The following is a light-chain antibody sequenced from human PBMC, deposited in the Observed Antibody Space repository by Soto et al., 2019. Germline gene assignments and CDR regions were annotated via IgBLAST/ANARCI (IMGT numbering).Light chain of an antibody. CDR2: EVT. CDR1: NSDVGPFSL. V-gene: IGLV2-23*02. Sequence: QSAPVQPASVSGSPGQSITISCTGTNSDVGPFSLVSWYQQFPGKAPELILYEVTKRPSGISHRFSGSKSANTASLTISGLQADDEADYYCCSYAGSRTWVFGGGTKVTVL. CDR3: CSYAGSRTWV. J-gene: IGLJ3*02.